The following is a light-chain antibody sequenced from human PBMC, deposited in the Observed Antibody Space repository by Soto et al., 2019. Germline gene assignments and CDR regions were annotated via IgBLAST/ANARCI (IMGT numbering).Light chain of an antibody. Sequence: EIVLTQSPVTLSLSPGARATLSCRTSQSVTSRYLAWYQQRPGQAPRLLIYGASNSATGIPDRFSGSGSGTDFTLTISRLEPEDFAVYYCQQYDSSPPMYTFGQGTKLEIK. CDR1: QSVTSRY. CDR3: QQYDSSPPMYT. V-gene: IGKV3-20*01. J-gene: IGKJ2*01. CDR2: GAS.